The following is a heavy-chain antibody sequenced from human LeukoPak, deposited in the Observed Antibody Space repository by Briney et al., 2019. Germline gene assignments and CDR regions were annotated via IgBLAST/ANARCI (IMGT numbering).Heavy chain of an antibody. V-gene: IGHV1-2*02. Sequence: GASVKVSCKASGYTFTSYGISWVRQAPGQGLEWMGWISPNSGGTNYAQKFQGRVTMTRDTSISTAYMELSRLISDDTAVYYCAKGSDLLPAYFGYWGQGTLVTVSS. D-gene: IGHD6-19*01. CDR1: GYTFTSYG. J-gene: IGHJ4*02. CDR3: AKGSDLLPAYFGY. CDR2: ISPNSGGT.